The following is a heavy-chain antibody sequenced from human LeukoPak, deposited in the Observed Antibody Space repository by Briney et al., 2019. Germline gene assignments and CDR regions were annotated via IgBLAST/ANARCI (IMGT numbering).Heavy chain of an antibody. V-gene: IGHV3-30*18. CDR3: AKSRAAAGTALGY. CDR2: ISYDGSNK. Sequence: GGSLRLSCAASGFTFSSYGMHWVRQAPGKGLEWVAVISYDGSNKYYADSVKGRFTISRDNSKNTLYLQMNSLRAEDTAVYYCAKSRAAAGTALGYWGQGTLVTVSS. J-gene: IGHJ4*02. D-gene: IGHD6-13*01. CDR1: GFTFSSYG.